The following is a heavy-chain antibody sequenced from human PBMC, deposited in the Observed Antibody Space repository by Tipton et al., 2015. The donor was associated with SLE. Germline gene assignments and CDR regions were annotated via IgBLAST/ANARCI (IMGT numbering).Heavy chain of an antibody. CDR1: GFTFSDYY. D-gene: IGHD3-3*01. J-gene: IGHJ5*02. CDR3: AKTTVRFLEWLNGNWFDP. Sequence: SLRLSCAASGFTFSDYYMSWIRQAPGKGLEWVSYISSSGSTIYYADSVKGRFTISRDNAKNSLYLQMNSLRAEDTAVYYCAKTTVRFLEWLNGNWFDPWGQGTLVTVSS. V-gene: IGHV3-11*04. CDR2: ISSSGSTI.